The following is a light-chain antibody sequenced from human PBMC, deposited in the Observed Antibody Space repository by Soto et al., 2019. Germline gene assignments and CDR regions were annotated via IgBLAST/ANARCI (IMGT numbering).Light chain of an antibody. V-gene: IGKV3-20*01. CDR1: RSVSSSY. CDR3: QQYGSSPRT. J-gene: IGKJ1*01. CDR2: GAS. Sequence: EIVFTQSPGTLSLSPGERATLSCRASRSVSSSYLAWYQQKPGQAPRLLIYGASSRATGIPDRFSGSGSGTDFTLTISRLEPEDFAVYYCQQYGSSPRTFGQGTKVDIK.